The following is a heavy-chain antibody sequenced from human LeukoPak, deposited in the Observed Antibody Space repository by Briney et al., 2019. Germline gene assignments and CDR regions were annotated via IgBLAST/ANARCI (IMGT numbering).Heavy chain of an antibody. CDR1: GFIFSSYW. CDR2: IYHSGST. Sequence: GSLRLSCAASGFIFSSYWMHWVRQPPGKGLEWIGEIYHSGSTNYNPSLKSRVTISVDKSKNQFSLKLSSVTAADTAVYYCAREIRAADAFDIWGQGTVVTVSS. J-gene: IGHJ3*02. CDR3: AREIRAADAFDI. V-gene: IGHV4-4*02. D-gene: IGHD5-18*01.